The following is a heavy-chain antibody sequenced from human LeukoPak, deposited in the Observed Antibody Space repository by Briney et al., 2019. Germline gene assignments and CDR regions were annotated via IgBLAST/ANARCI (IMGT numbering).Heavy chain of an antibody. Sequence: GGSLRLSCAASGFTFSSYAMSWVRQAPGKGLEWVSAISGSGGSTYYADSVKGRFTISRDNAKNSLYLQMNSLRAEDTAVYYCAREDNDYGDYGRFDPWGQGALVTVSS. CDR2: ISGSGGST. CDR1: GFTFSSYA. J-gene: IGHJ5*02. D-gene: IGHD4-17*01. V-gene: IGHV3-23*01. CDR3: AREDNDYGDYGRFDP.